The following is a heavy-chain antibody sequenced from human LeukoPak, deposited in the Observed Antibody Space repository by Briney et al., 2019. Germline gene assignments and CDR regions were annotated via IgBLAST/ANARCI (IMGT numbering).Heavy chain of an antibody. CDR3: ARHWSGSGSRHFDY. D-gene: IGHD3-10*01. CDR2: ISSTTSYI. J-gene: IGHJ4*02. V-gene: IGHV3-21*01. CDR1: GFTFSSYS. Sequence: GGSLRLSCAASGFTFSSYSMNWVRQAPGKGLAWVSSISSTTSYINYADSVRGRFTISRDNAKNSLYLQMNSLRAEDTAVYYCARHWSGSGSRHFDYWGQGTLVTVSS.